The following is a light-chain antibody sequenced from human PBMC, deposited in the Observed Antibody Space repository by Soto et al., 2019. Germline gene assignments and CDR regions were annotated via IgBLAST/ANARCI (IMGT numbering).Light chain of an antibody. CDR3: SSYRSSNTPFV. Sequence: QSALTQPASVSGSPGQSIAISCTGTSSDVGGYNYVSWYQQHPGKAPKLMIFDVSNRPSGVSNRFSGSKSGNTASLTISGLQAEDDADYYCSSYRSSNTPFVFGTGTKATVL. V-gene: IGLV2-14*01. CDR2: DVS. J-gene: IGLJ1*01. CDR1: SSDVGGYNY.